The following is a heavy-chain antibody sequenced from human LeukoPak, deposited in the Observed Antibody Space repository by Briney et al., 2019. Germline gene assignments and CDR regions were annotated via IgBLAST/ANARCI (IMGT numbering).Heavy chain of an antibody. Sequence: PSETLSLTCAVYGGSFSGCYWSWIRQPPGKGLEWIGEINHSGSTNYNPSLKSRVTISVDTSKNQFSLKLSSVTAADTAVYYCARGSGYFLVDWGQGTLVTVSS. D-gene: IGHD3-22*01. CDR1: GGSFSGCY. J-gene: IGHJ4*02. V-gene: IGHV4-34*01. CDR3: ARGSGYFLVD. CDR2: INHSGST.